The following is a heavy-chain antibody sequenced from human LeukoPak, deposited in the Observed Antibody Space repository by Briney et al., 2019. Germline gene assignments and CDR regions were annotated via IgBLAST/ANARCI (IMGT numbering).Heavy chain of an antibody. J-gene: IGHJ4*02. D-gene: IGHD5-18*01. CDR2: TYYSGST. Sequence: SETLSLTCTVSGGSISSGGYYWGWIRQPPGKGLEWIGSTYYSGSTYYNPSLKSRVTISVDTSKNQFPLKLSSVTAADTAVYYCARTPDTEFDYWGQGTLVTVSS. CDR1: GGSISSGGYY. CDR3: ARTPDTEFDY. V-gene: IGHV4-39*01.